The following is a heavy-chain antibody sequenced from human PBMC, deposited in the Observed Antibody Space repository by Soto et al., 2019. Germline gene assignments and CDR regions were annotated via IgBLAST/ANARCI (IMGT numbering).Heavy chain of an antibody. CDR1: GYSISSGYY. CDR3: ARDSSLYYDFWSGHPYYYGMDV. V-gene: IGHV4-38-2*02. J-gene: IGHJ6*02. D-gene: IGHD3-3*01. Sequence: SETLSLTCAVSGYSISSGYYWGWLRQPPGKGLEWIGSIYHSGSTYYNPSLKSRVTISVDTSKNQFSLKLSSVTAADTAVYYCARDSSLYYDFWSGHPYYYGMDVWGQGTTVTVS. CDR2: IYHSGST.